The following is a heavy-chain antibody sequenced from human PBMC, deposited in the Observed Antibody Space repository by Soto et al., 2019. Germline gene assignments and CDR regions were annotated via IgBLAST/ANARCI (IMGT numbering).Heavy chain of an antibody. Sequence: GASVKVSCKASGYTFTSYDINWVRQATGQGLEWMGWMNPNSGNTGYAQKFQGRVTMTRNTSISTAHMELSGLRSEDTAVYYCARGSILAAFGRSDYWGQGTLVTVSS. CDR2: MNPNSGNT. CDR1: GYTFTSYD. CDR3: ARGSILAAFGRSDY. J-gene: IGHJ4*02. D-gene: IGHD1-26*01. V-gene: IGHV1-8*01.